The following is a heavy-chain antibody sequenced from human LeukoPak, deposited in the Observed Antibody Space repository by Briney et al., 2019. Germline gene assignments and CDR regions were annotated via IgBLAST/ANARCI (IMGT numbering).Heavy chain of an antibody. CDR2: IDSVGNT. Sequence: PGGSLRLSCAASGFTVSNYYMGWVRQAPGKGLEWVSVIDSVGNTNYADSVKGRFTISRDNSKNTIYLQMESLQAEDTAVYYCAGGSGERCFDYWGQGTLVTVSS. CDR3: AGGSGERCFDY. V-gene: IGHV3-66*01. J-gene: IGHJ4*02. D-gene: IGHD4-17*01. CDR1: GFTVSNYY.